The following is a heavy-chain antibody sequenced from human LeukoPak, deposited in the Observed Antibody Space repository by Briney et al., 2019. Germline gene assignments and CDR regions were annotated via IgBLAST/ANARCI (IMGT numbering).Heavy chain of an antibody. Sequence: SETLSLTCAVYGGSFSGYYWSWIRQPPGKGLEWIGEINHSGSTNYNPSLKSRVTISVDTSKNQFSLKLSSVTAADTAVYYCARVVDTAMVGRGTISDYWGQGTLVTVSS. V-gene: IGHV4-34*01. CDR1: GGSFSGYY. J-gene: IGHJ4*02. D-gene: IGHD5-18*01. CDR3: ARVVDTAMVGRGTISDY. CDR2: INHSGST.